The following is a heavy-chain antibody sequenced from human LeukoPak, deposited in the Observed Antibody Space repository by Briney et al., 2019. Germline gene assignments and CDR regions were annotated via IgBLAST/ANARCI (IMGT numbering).Heavy chain of an antibody. J-gene: IGHJ3*02. CDR2: ISAYNGNT. Sequence: ASVKVPCKASGYTFASYGISWVRQAPGQGLEWMGWISAYNGNTNYAQKFQGRVTITADESTSTAYMELSSLRSEDTAVYYCAREPGDFWSGVHDAFDIWGQGTMVTVSS. D-gene: IGHD3-3*01. CDR1: GYTFASYG. V-gene: IGHV1-18*01. CDR3: AREPGDFWSGVHDAFDI.